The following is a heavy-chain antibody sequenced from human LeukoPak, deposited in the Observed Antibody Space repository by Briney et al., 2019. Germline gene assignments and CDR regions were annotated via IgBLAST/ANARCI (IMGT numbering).Heavy chain of an antibody. Sequence: GGSLRLSCAASGFTFSSYAMHWVRQAPGKGLEYVSAISSNGGSTYYANSVKGRFTISRDNSKNTLYLQMGSLRAEDMAVYYCARASSWVHDIWGQGTMVTVSS. CDR1: GFTFSSYA. V-gene: IGHV3-64*01. D-gene: IGHD6-13*01. J-gene: IGHJ3*02. CDR2: ISSNGGST. CDR3: ARASSWVHDI.